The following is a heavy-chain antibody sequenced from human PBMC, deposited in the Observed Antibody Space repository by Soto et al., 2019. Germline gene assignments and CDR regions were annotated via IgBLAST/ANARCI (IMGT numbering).Heavy chain of an antibody. D-gene: IGHD6-19*01. CDR3: AREWLDGWSYYYYGMDV. Sequence: SLRLSCAASGFTFSSYAMHWVRQAPGKGLEWVAVISYDGSNKYYAGSVKGRFTISRDNSKNTLYLQMNSLRAEDTAVYYCAREWLDGWSYYYYGMDVWGQGTTVTVSS. V-gene: IGHV3-30-3*01. CDR2: ISYDGSNK. CDR1: GFTFSSYA. J-gene: IGHJ6*02.